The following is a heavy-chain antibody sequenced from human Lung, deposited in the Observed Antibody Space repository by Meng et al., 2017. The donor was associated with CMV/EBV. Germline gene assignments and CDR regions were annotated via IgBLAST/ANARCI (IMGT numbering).Heavy chain of an antibody. CDR2: IIPILGLA. J-gene: IGHJ6*02. D-gene: IGHD2-2*02. CDR1: GDTFSTYT. Sequence: SXXVSXKASGDTFSTYTINWVRQAPGQGLEWMGRIIPILGLANSAQKFQGRVALTEDRSTSTAYVELSSLKSEDTAVYYCATSFYCSTTNCYTYYGLDVWXQGTXVTV. CDR3: ATSFYCSTTNCYTYYGLDV. V-gene: IGHV1-69*02.